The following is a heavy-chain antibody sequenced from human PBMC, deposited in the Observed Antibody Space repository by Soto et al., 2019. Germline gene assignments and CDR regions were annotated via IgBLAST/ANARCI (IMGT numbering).Heavy chain of an antibody. CDR2: TYYRSKWYN. V-gene: IGHV6-1*01. J-gene: IGHJ3*01. Sequence: QVQLQQSGPGLVKPSQTLSLTCAISGDSVSSNTAAWNWIRQSPSRGLEWLGRTYYRSKWYNDYAEAVKSRLTINTDTYENQFPRDLKSVTREDGAVYYCARISRETSPPWGQGTMVTVSS. CDR3: ARISRETSPP. D-gene: IGHD4-17*01. CDR1: GDSVSSNTAA.